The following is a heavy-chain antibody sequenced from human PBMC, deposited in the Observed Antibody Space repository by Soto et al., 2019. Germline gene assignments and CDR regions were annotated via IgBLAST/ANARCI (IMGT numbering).Heavy chain of an antibody. D-gene: IGHD5-12*01. CDR1: GYSFSSYW. CDR2: IYPGDSDT. J-gene: IGHJ4*02. V-gene: IGHV5-51*01. CDR3: ARHVSYEPIDY. Sequence: ESLSTDWQGPGYSFSSYWLGSVCQMPGKGLEWMGNIYPGDSDTRYSPSFQGQVTISADKSISTAYLQWSSLKASDTAMYYCARHVSYEPIDYWGQGTLVTVSS.